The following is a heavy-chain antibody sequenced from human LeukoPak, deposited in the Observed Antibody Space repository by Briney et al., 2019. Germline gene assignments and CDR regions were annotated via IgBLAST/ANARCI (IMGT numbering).Heavy chain of an antibody. J-gene: IGHJ4*02. V-gene: IGHV5-51*01. CDR2: IYPGDSDT. CDR3: VILPSEAYGGNAEGAY. D-gene: IGHD4-23*01. CDR1: GYIFLCYW. Sequence: GESLKISCNGSGYIFLCYWIGWVRQMPGKGLEWMGIIYPGDSDTRYSPSFQGQVTISADKSIHTDYLQWSTLKASDTAIYFCVILPSEAYGGNAEGAYWGQGTLVTVSS.